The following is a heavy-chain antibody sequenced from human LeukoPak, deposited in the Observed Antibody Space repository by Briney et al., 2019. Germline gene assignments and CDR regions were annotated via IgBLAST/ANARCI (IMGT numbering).Heavy chain of an antibody. CDR3: ARVVVVAATRGTWYFDL. CDR2: IIAYNGNI. J-gene: IGHJ2*01. Sequence: ASVKVSCKASGGTFSSYAISWVRQAPGQGLEWMGWIIAYNGNIHYAQKVQGRVTMTTDTSTSTAYMELRSLRSDDTAVYYCARVVVVAATRGTWYFDLWGRGTLVTVSS. CDR1: GGTFSSYA. D-gene: IGHD2-15*01. V-gene: IGHV1-18*01.